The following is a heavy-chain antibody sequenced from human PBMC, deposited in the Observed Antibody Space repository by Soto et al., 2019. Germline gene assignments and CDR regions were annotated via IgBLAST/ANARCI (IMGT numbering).Heavy chain of an antibody. D-gene: IGHD2-2*01. CDR2: IYYSGST. V-gene: IGHV4-31*03. CDR1: GGSISSGGYY. Sequence: QVQLQESGPGLVKPSQTLSLTCTVSGGSISSGGYYWSWIRQHPGKGLEWIGYIYYSGSTYYNPSLKSRVTISVDTSKNQFSLKLSSVTAADTAVYYCARESRYCSSTSCYASDAFDIWGQGTMVTGSS. J-gene: IGHJ3*02. CDR3: ARESRYCSSTSCYASDAFDI.